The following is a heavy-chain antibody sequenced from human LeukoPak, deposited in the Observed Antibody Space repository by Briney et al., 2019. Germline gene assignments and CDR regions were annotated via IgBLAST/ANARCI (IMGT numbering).Heavy chain of an antibody. J-gene: IGHJ6*02. Sequence: GGSLRLSCAASGFTFSSYSMNWVRQAPGKGLEWVSSISSSSSYIYYADSVKGRFTISRDNAKNSLYLQMNSLRAEDTAVYYYARRYCSSTSCYALYYYYYGMDVWGQGTTVTVSS. CDR2: ISSSSSYI. V-gene: IGHV3-21*01. CDR1: GFTFSSYS. D-gene: IGHD2-2*01. CDR3: ARRYCSSTSCYALYYYYYGMDV.